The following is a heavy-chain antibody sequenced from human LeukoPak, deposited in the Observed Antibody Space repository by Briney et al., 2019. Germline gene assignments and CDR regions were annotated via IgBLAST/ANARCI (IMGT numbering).Heavy chain of an antibody. CDR3: AKDRARLLWFGATYYYYYYMDV. V-gene: IGHV3-23*01. CDR1: GFTFSSYG. D-gene: IGHD3-10*01. J-gene: IGHJ6*03. Sequence: HSGGSLRLSCAASGFTFSSYGMSWVRQAPGKGLEWVSAISGSGGSTYYADSVKGRFTISRDNSKNTLYLQMNSLRAEDTAVYYCAKDRARLLWFGATYYYYYYMDVWGKGTTVTISS. CDR2: ISGSGGST.